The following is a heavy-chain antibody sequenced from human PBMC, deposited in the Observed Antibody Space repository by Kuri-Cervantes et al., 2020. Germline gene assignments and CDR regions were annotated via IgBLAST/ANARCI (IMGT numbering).Heavy chain of an antibody. D-gene: IGHD5-18*01. Sequence: GESLKISCAASGFTFSNAWMSWVRQAPGKGLEWVGRIKSKTDGGTTDYAAPVKGRFTISRDDSKNTLYLQMNSLRAEDTAVYYCAGVGGYSYYYYYYYGMDVWGQGTTVTVSS. CDR1: GFTFSNAW. CDR3: AGVGGYSYYYYYYYGMDV. CDR2: IKSKTDGGTT. V-gene: IGHV3-15*01. J-gene: IGHJ6*02.